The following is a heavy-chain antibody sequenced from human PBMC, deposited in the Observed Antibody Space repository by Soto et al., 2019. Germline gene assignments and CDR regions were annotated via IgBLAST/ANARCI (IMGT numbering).Heavy chain of an antibody. CDR3: AKNYFFDS. CDR1: GFTFSSYD. J-gene: IGHJ4*02. CDR2: IGVSSEA. V-gene: IGHV3-23*01. Sequence: HPGGSLRLSCAASGFTFSSYDVSWARQAPGKGLEWVSYIGVSSEAYQAQSVKGRFTIYRDNSRNNLYLQIKSLTEEETALYYCAKNYFFDSWGQGTLVTVSS.